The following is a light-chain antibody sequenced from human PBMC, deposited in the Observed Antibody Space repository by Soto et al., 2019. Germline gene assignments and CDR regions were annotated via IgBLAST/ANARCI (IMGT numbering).Light chain of an antibody. J-gene: IGKJ4*01. Sequence: AIRMTQSPSSFSASTGDRVTITCRGSQGISSYLAWYQQNPGKAPKLLISAASTLQSGVPSRFSGSGSGTDFTLTISCLQSEDFATYDCQQYYSYPLTCGGGTKVEIK. CDR2: AAS. CDR3: QQYYSYPLT. V-gene: IGKV1-8*01. CDR1: QGISSY.